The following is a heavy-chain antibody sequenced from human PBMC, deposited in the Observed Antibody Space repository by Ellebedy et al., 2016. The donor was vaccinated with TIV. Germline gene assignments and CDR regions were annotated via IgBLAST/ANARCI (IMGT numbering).Heavy chain of an antibody. J-gene: IGHJ4*02. D-gene: IGHD1-26*01. CDR3: ARWSLPFDY. CDR1: GFAFSGYA. Sequence: GESLKISXVASGFAFSGYAMSWVRQAPGKGLEWVANIKEDETEKYYAESVKGRFTISRDNAQNSLYLQMNSLRAEDTAVYYCARWSLPFDYWGQGALVTVSS. V-gene: IGHV3-7*03. CDR2: IKEDETEK.